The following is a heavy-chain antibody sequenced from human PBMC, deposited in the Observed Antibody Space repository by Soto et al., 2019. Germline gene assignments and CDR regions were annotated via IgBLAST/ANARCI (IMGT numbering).Heavy chain of an antibody. D-gene: IGHD3-16*01. CDR1: CYTFTSDG. J-gene: IGHJ5*02. V-gene: IGHV1-18*01. CDR2: ISAYNGNT. Sequence: EASVNVSCKASCYTFTSDGISWVLHAPGQGLEWMGWISAYNGNTNYAQKLQGRVTMTTDTSTSTAYMELRSLRSDDTAVYYCARDREITPNWFDPWGQGTLVTVSS. CDR3: ARDREITPNWFDP.